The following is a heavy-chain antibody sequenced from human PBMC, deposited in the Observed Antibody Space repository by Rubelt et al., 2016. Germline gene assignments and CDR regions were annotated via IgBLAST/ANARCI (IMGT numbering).Heavy chain of an antibody. D-gene: IGHD4-17*01. V-gene: IGHV3-23*01. CDR3: AKYDSRSLSARYGVNFGY. Sequence: GFTFSSYAMSWVRQAPGKGLEWVSAISGSGGSTYYADSVKGRFTISRDNSKNTLYLQMNSLRAEDTAVYYCAKYDSRSLSARYGVNFGYWGQGTLVTVSS. CDR1: GFTFSSYA. J-gene: IGHJ4*02. CDR2: ISGSGGST.